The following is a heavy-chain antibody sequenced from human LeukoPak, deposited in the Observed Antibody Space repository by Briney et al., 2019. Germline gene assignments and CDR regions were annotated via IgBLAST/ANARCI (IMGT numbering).Heavy chain of an antibody. D-gene: IGHD6-19*01. J-gene: IGHJ4*02. CDR1: GFTFSSYA. CDR3: AKDLYLQWLVPFSTGIYFDY. V-gene: IGHV3-23*01. Sequence: GGSLRLSCAASGFTFSSYAMSWVRQAPGKGLEWVSAISGSGGSTYYADSVKGRFTISRDNSKNTLYLQMNSLRAEDTAAYYCAKDLYLQWLVPFSTGIYFDYWGQGTLVTVSS. CDR2: ISGSGGST.